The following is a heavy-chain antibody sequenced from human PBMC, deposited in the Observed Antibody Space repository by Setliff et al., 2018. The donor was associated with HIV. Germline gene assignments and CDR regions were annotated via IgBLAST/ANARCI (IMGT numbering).Heavy chain of an antibody. CDR2: ISYSGST. J-gene: IGHJ4*02. V-gene: IGHV4-34*01. CDR1: GGSFSDFY. Sequence: SETLSLTCAVFGGSFSDFYWSWIRQPPGKGLEWIGEISYSGSTVYNPSLKSRVTISVDTSKNQFSLKLSSVTAADTAVYYCARTYSSNWYIDYWGQGTLVTVSS. CDR3: ARTYSSNWYIDY. D-gene: IGHD6-13*01.